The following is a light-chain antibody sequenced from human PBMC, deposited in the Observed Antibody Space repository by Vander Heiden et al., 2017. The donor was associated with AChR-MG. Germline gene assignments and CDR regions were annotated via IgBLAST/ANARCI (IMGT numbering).Light chain of an antibody. V-gene: IGKV3-20*01. CDR1: QSVSSSY. Sequence: EIVLTQSPGTLSLSPGARATLSCRASQSVSSSYLAWYQQKPGQAPRLLIYGASSRATGIPDRFSGSGFGTDFTLTISRLEPEDFAVYYCQQYGSTPPYTFGQGTKLEIK. CDR3: QQYGSTPPYT. CDR2: GAS. J-gene: IGKJ2*01.